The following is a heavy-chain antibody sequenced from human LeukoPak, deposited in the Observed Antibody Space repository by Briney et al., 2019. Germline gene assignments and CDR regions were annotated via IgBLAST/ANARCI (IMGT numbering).Heavy chain of an antibody. CDR2: INWNGVST. Sequence: PGGSLRLSCAASGFTSDNYGMNWVRQAPGKGLEWVSAINWNGVSTNYADSVKGRFTISRDNAKNSLYLQMSSLRAEDTALYYCARDKALVAGAFDIWGQGTMVTVSS. J-gene: IGHJ3*02. CDR3: ARDKALVAGAFDI. CDR1: GFTSDNYG. D-gene: IGHD2-15*01. V-gene: IGHV3-20*04.